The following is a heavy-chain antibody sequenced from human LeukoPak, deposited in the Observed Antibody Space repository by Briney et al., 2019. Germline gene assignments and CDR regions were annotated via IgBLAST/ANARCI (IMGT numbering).Heavy chain of an antibody. V-gene: IGHV3-23*01. CDR1: GFTFSSYA. CDR2: ISGSGGST. Sequence: PGGSLRLSCAASGFTFSSYAMSWVRQAPGKGLEWVSAISGSGGSTYYADYVKGRFTISRDNSKNTLYLQMNSLRAEDTAVYYCAKDLIAAAGRGYYFDYWGQGTLVTVSS. D-gene: IGHD6-13*01. J-gene: IGHJ4*02. CDR3: AKDLIAAAGRGYYFDY.